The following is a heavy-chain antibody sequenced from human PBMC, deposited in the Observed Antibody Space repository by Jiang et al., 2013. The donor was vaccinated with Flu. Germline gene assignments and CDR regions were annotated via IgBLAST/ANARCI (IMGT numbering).Heavy chain of an antibody. V-gene: IGHV3-72*01. J-gene: IGHJ5*02. D-gene: IGHD6-19*01. CDR3: TRGKEVAGYNWFDP. Sequence: EVQLVESGGGVVRPGGSLRLSCAASGFTFSDYYMDWVRQAPGKGLEWVGRTKDKARRYTTEYAASVKGRFTISRDDSKNSVYLQMNSLKTEDTALYYCTRGKEVAGYNWFDPWGQGTLVTVSS. CDR2: TKDKARRYTT. CDR1: GFTFSDYY.